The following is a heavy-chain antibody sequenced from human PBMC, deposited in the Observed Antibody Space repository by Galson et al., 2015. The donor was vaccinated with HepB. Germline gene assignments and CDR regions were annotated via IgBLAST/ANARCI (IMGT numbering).Heavy chain of an antibody. J-gene: IGHJ6*02. CDR2: ISSDGNYK. CDR3: ARDPRYDFWTSSQSQDFYYGMDV. V-gene: IGHV3-30-3*01. CDR1: GLTFSDYA. D-gene: IGHD3/OR15-3a*01. Sequence: SLRLSCAASGLTFSDYALHWVRQTPGKGLEWVAVISSDGNYKHFADSVKGRFTISTDNSKSALYLQMNSLRAEDTAVYYCARDPRYDFWTSSQSQDFYYGMDVWGQGTTVTVSS.